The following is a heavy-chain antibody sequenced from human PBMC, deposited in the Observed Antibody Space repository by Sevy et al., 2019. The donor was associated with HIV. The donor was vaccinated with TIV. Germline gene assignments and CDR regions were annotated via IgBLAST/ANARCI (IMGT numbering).Heavy chain of an antibody. CDR2: ISYDGSNK. Sequence: GGSLRLSCAASGFTFSSYGMHWVRQAPGKGLEWVAVISYDGSNKYYADSVKGRFTISRVNSKNTLYLQMNSLRAEDTAVYYCAKVSARSGWYSARATYYFDYWGQGTLVTVSS. CDR1: GFTFSSYG. CDR3: AKVSARSGWYSARATYYFDY. J-gene: IGHJ4*02. D-gene: IGHD6-19*01. V-gene: IGHV3-30*18.